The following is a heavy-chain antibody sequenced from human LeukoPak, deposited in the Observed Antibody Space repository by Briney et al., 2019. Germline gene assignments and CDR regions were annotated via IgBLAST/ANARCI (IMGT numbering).Heavy chain of an antibody. CDR2: VNTDGSRT. CDR3: AREGGGRPNFDY. D-gene: IGHD2-15*01. CDR1: GFTFSNHW. J-gene: IGHJ4*02. Sequence: GGSLRLSCAASGFTFSNHWMHWVRQAPGKGLVWVSHVNTDGSRTDYADSVKGRFTISRDNSKNTLYLQMNSLRAEDTAVYYCAREGGGRPNFDYWGQGTLVTVSS. V-gene: IGHV3-74*01.